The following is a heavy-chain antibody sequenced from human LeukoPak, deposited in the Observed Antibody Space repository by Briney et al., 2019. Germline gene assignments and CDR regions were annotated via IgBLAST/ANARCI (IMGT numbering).Heavy chain of an antibody. D-gene: IGHD3-22*01. CDR1: GFTFSYYS. J-gene: IGHJ4*02. Sequence: GGSLRLSCAASGFTFSYYSMNWVRQAPGKGLEWVSSIGSSSTYMYYTDSVKGRFTISRDNAKNSLYLQMNSLRAEDTAVYYCARSRGPHYYDSSGYRTFDYWGQGTLVTVSS. CDR2: IGSSSTYM. V-gene: IGHV3-21*01. CDR3: ARSRGPHYYDSSGYRTFDY.